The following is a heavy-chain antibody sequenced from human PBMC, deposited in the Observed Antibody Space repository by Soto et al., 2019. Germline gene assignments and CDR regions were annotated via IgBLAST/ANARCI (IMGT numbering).Heavy chain of an antibody. J-gene: IGHJ5*02. CDR1: GFTFSSYW. Sequence: EVQLVESGGGLVQPGGSLRLSCAASGFTFSSYWMHWVRQAPGKGLAWVSRIRSDETTTTYADSVKGQFTISRDNAKNTLYLQMNSLRAEDTAVYYCARVPYCSSSGCYSWFDPWGQGTLVTVSS. CDR2: IRSDETTT. D-gene: IGHD2-2*01. CDR3: ARVPYCSSSGCYSWFDP. V-gene: IGHV3-74*01.